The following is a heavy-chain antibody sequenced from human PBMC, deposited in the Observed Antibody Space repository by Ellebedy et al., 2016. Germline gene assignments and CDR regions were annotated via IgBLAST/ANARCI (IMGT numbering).Heavy chain of an antibody. CDR2: INPNSGGT. CDR3: ARARVTIFGVDLYYYYGMDV. V-gene: IGHV1-2*04. D-gene: IGHD3-3*01. Sequence: ASVKVSCKASGYTFTGYYMHWVRQAPGQGLEWMGWINPNSGGTNYAQKFQGWVTMTRDTSISTAYMELSRLRSDDTAVYYCARARVTIFGVDLYYYYGMDVWGQGTTVTVSS. CDR1: GYTFTGYY. J-gene: IGHJ6*02.